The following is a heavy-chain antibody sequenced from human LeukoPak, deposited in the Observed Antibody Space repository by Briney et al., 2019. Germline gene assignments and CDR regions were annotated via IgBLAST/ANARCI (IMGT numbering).Heavy chain of an antibody. D-gene: IGHD4-17*01. Sequence: ASVTVSCKASGYTFTSYYMHWVRQAPGQGLEWMGIINPSGGSTNYAQKFQGRVTMTRDTSTSTVYMELSSLRSEDTAVYYCARAKNARDPTVSYGMDVWGQGTTVTVSS. CDR3: ARAKNARDPTVSYGMDV. CDR2: INPSGGST. CDR1: GYTFTSYY. V-gene: IGHV1-46*01. J-gene: IGHJ6*02.